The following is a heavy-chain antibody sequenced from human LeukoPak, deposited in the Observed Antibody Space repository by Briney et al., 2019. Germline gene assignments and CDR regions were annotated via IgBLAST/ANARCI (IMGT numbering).Heavy chain of an antibody. D-gene: IGHD6-19*01. J-gene: IGHJ4*02. CDR3: ARVSLGYSSGWYPHWDY. CDR1: GFTISSSY. Sequence: GGSLRLSCAASGFTISSSYMSWVRQVPGKGLEWVSCIYGADTIYYADFVKDRFTISRDSNRNILYLQMNSLRADDTAVYYCARVSLGYSSGWYPHWDYWGQGTLVTVSS. V-gene: IGHV3-66*01. CDR2: IYGADTI.